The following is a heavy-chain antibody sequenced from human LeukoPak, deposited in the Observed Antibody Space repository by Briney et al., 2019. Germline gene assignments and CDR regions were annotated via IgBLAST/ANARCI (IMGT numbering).Heavy chain of an antibody. CDR2: INHSGST. D-gene: IGHD3-22*01. J-gene: IGHJ4*02. CDR1: GGSFSGCY. V-gene: IGHV4-34*01. CDR3: ARHYYDSSGYFPPRY. Sequence: SETLSLTCAVYGGSFSGCYWSWIRQPPGKGLEWIGEINHSGSTNYNPSLKSRVTISVDTSKNQFSLKLSSVTAADTAVYYCARHYYDSSGYFPPRYWGQGTLVTVSS.